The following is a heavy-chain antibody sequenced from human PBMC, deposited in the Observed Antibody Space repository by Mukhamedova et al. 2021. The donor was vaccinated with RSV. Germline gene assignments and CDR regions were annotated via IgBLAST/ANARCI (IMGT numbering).Heavy chain of an antibody. J-gene: IGHJ4*02. Sequence: YAQTFRGRITLTRDMSISTAFMELNRLSSDDTALYYCVRAGDGLDYWGQGTLVTVSS. V-gene: IGHV1-2*02. CDR3: VRAGDGLDY. D-gene: IGHD3-10*01.